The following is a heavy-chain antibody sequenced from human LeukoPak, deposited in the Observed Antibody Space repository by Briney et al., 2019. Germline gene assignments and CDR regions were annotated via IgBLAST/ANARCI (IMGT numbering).Heavy chain of an antibody. Sequence: KSGGSLRLSCAASGFTFSDYYMSWIRQAPGKGLEWVSYISSSGSTIYYADSVKGRFTISRDNSKNTLYLQMNSLRAEDTAVYYCAELLSDDIDYWGQGTLVTVSS. D-gene: IGHD3-10*01. CDR3: AELLSDDIDY. J-gene: IGHJ4*02. V-gene: IGHV3-11*04. CDR2: ISSSGSTI. CDR1: GFTFSDYY.